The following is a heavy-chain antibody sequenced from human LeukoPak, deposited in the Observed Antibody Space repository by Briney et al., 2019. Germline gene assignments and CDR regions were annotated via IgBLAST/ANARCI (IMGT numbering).Heavy chain of an antibody. J-gene: IGHJ4*02. Sequence: GGSLRLSCAASGFTFDDYTMHWVRQAPGKGLEWLSLISWDGGSTYYADSVKGRFTISRDNSKNSLYLQMNSLRTEDTALYYCAKANSSSWYLLGIWGQGTLVTVSS. CDR1: GFTFDDYT. CDR3: AKANSSSWYLLGI. D-gene: IGHD6-13*01. V-gene: IGHV3-43*01. CDR2: ISWDGGST.